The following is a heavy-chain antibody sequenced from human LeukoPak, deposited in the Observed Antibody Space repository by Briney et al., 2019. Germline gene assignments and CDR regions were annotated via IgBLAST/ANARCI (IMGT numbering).Heavy chain of an antibody. Sequence: GASVKVSCKASGYTFTGYYMHWVRQAPGQGLEWMGRINPNSGGTNYAQKFQGRVTMTRDTSISTAYMELSTLRSDDTAVYYCARDLSPLGPHTYYYKSSGWDYFDYVGQGTLVTVSA. CDR1: GYTFTGYY. CDR2: INPNSGGT. J-gene: IGHJ4*02. D-gene: IGHD3-22*01. CDR3: ARDLSPLGPHTYYYKSSGWDYFDY. V-gene: IGHV1-2*06.